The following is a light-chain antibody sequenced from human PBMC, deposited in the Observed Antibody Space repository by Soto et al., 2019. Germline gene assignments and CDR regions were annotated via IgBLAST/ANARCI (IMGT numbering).Light chain of an antibody. Sequence: VMTQSPPTLSVSPGERATLCCRASQSVSSDLAWYQQKPGQAPRLLIYGASTRATDVPARFSGGGSGTEFTLTISSLHSEDVAIYYCQQYNDWPPITFGPGTKVDIK. V-gene: IGKV3-15*01. CDR1: QSVSSD. J-gene: IGKJ3*01. CDR3: QQYNDWPPIT. CDR2: GAS.